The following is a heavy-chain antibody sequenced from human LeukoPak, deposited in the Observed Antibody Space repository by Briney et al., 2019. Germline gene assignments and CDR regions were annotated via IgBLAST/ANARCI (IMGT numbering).Heavy chain of an antibody. CDR2: IYYSGST. D-gene: IGHD3-3*01. Sequence: SETLSLTCTVSGGSISSYYWSWIRQPPGKGLEWIGSIYYSGSTYYNPSLMSRVTIPVDTSMNQFSLKLSSVTAADTAVYYCARDFWSGSNWFDPWGQGTLVTVSS. CDR3: ARDFWSGSNWFDP. V-gene: IGHV4-39*07. CDR1: GGSISSYY. J-gene: IGHJ5*02.